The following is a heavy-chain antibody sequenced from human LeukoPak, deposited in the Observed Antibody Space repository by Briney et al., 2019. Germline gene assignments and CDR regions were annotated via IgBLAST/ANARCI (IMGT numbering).Heavy chain of an antibody. D-gene: IGHD3-22*01. V-gene: IGHV1-3*01. J-gene: IGHJ4*02. CDR2: INAGNGNT. CDR1: GYTFTSYA. Sequence: ASVKVSCKASGYTFTSYAMHWVRLAPGQRLEWMGWINAGNGNTKYSQKFQGRVTITRDTSASTAYMELSSLRSEDTAVYYCATSGDSSGYYPFSDYWGQGTLVTVSS. CDR3: ATSGDSSGYYPFSDY.